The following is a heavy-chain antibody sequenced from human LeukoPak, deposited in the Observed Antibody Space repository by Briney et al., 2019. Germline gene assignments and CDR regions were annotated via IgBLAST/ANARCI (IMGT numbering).Heavy chain of an antibody. J-gene: IGHJ4*02. Sequence: KPSETLSLTCSVSGGSTSSYYWSWIRQPPGKGLEWIGYISDSGSTNYNPSLKSRVTMSVDTSRYQFSLKLSSVTAADTAVYYCATIAAYGGGWYTIAYWGQGTLVTVSS. CDR2: ISDSGST. CDR1: GGSTSSYY. V-gene: IGHV4-59*08. CDR3: ATIAAYGGGWYTIAY. D-gene: IGHD6-19*01.